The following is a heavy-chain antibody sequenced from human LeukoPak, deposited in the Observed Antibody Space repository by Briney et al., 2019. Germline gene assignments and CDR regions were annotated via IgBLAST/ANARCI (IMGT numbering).Heavy chain of an antibody. CDR3: AKEGVSTGTRRGPGDY. Sequence: GGSLRLSCAASGFTFSSYAMSWVRQAPGKGLESFSAISGSGGSTYYADSVKGRFTISRDNSKNTLYLQMNSLRAEDTAVYYCAKEGVSTGTRRGPGDYWGQGTLVTVSS. CDR2: ISGSGGST. J-gene: IGHJ4*02. CDR1: GFTFSSYA. D-gene: IGHD1-7*01. V-gene: IGHV3-23*01.